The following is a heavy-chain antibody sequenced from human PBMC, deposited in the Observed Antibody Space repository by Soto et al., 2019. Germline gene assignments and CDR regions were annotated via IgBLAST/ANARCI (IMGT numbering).Heavy chain of an antibody. CDR2: IIPIFGST. V-gene: IGHV1-69*01. J-gene: IGHJ5*02. CDR3: ASTYDSSGYYLGNNWFDP. D-gene: IGHD3-22*01. CDR1: GGTFSSYA. Sequence: QVQLVQSGAEVKKPGSSVKVSCKASGGTFSSYAISWVRQAPGQGLEWMGGIIPIFGSTNYAQNFQGIVTITADESTSTAYMELSSLRSEATAVYYCASTYDSSGYYLGNNWFDPWGQGTLVTVSS.